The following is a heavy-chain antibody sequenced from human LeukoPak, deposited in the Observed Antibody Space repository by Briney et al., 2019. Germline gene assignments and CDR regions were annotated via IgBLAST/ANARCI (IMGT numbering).Heavy chain of an antibody. D-gene: IGHD3-22*01. J-gene: IGHJ4*02. V-gene: IGHV1-8*01. Sequence: ASVKVSCKASGYTFTSYDINWVRQATGQGLEWMGWMNPNSGNTGYAQKFQGRVTMTRNTSISTAYMELSSLRSEDTAVYYCASRAAYYYDSSGYGGGFDYWGQGTLVTVSS. CDR1: GYTFTSYD. CDR3: ASRAAYYYDSSGYGGGFDY. CDR2: MNPNSGNT.